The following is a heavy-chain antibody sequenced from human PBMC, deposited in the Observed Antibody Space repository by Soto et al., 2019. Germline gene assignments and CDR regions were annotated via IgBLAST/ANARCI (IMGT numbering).Heavy chain of an antibody. Sequence: VGSLRLSCAASGFTFSSYGMHWVRQAPGKGLEWVAVIWYDGSNKYYADSVKGRFTISRDNSKNTLYLQMNSLRAEDTAVYYCARDLADCSGGSCYSGEADYWGQGTLVTVSS. J-gene: IGHJ4*02. CDR2: IWYDGSNK. D-gene: IGHD2-15*01. V-gene: IGHV3-33*01. CDR1: GFTFSSYG. CDR3: ARDLADCSGGSCYSGEADY.